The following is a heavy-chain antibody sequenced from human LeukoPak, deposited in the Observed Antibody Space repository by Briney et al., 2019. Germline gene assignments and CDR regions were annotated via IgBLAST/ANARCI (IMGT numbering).Heavy chain of an antibody. Sequence: GGSLRLSCAASGFTFSSYAMSWVRQAPGKGLEWVSAISGSGGSTYYADSVKGRFTISGDNSKNTLYLQMNSLRAEDTAVYYCAKSRGWELLGLYFDYWGQGTLVTVSS. CDR2: ISGSGGST. D-gene: IGHD1-26*01. CDR3: AKSRGWELLGLYFDY. J-gene: IGHJ4*02. CDR1: GFTFSSYA. V-gene: IGHV3-23*01.